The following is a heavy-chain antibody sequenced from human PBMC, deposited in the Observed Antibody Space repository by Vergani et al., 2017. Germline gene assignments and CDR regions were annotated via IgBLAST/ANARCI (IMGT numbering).Heavy chain of an antibody. CDR2: IRYDGSSE. CDR1: GFTLNTYG. V-gene: IGHV3-30*02. J-gene: IGHJ6*02. CDR3: ANSVIAGKVGVAYFGMDV. D-gene: IGHD2/OR15-2a*01. Sequence: QVQILQSGGGVVQPGGSLRLSCTLSGFTLNTYGIHWVRQAPGKGLEWVSFIRYDGSSEYYGDSVKGRLTISRDKSQNTVNLQMNSLRTEDTAVYFCANSVIAGKVGVAYFGMDVWGRGTTVTVSS.